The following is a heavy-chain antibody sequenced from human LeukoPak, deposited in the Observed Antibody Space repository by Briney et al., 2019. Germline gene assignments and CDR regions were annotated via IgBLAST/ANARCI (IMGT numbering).Heavy chain of an antibody. CDR3: ARGQESSSGWFEAFDI. D-gene: IGHD6-19*01. J-gene: IGHJ3*02. Sequence: ASVKVSCKASGYTFTSYYMHWVRQAPGQGLEWMGIINPSGGSTSYAQKFQGRVTMTRDTSTSTVYMELSSLRSEDTAVYYCARGQESSSGWFEAFDIWGQGTMVTVSS. V-gene: IGHV1-46*01. CDR1: GYTFTSYY. CDR2: INPSGGST.